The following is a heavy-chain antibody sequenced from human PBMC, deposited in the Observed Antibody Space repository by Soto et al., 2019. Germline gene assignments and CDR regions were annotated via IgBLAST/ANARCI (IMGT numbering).Heavy chain of an antibody. CDR3: AGRASRYYYDSSGYFDY. CDR1: GGSISSYY. V-gene: IGHV4-59*01. J-gene: IGHJ4*02. D-gene: IGHD3-22*01. Sequence: SETLSLTCTVSGGSISSYYWSWIRQPPGKGLEWIGYIYYSGSTNYNPPLKSRVTISVDTSKNQFSLKLSSVTAADTAVYYCAGRASRYYYDSSGYFDYWGQGTLVTVSS. CDR2: IYYSGST.